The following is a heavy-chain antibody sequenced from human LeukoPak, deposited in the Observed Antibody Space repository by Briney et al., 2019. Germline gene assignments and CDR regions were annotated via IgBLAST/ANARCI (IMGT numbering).Heavy chain of an antibody. CDR3: ARTFTTGTTSFDY. V-gene: IGHV1-2*02. Sequence: GASVKVSCKASGDTFTGYYMHWVRQAPGQGLEWMGWINPNSGGTNYAQKFQGRVTMTRDTSISTAYMELSRLRSDDTAVYYCARTFTTGTTSFDYWGQGTLVTVSS. J-gene: IGHJ4*02. CDR1: GDTFTGYY. CDR2: INPNSGGT. D-gene: IGHD1-1*01.